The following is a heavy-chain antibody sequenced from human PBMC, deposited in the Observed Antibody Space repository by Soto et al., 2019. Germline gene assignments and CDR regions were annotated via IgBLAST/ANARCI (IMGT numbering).Heavy chain of an antibody. Sequence: SETLSLTCTVSGGSISSSTYYWGWIRQPPGKGLEWIGYIYYSGSTNYNPSLKSRVTISVDTSKNQFSLKLSSVTAADTAVYYCAREEPEAHTRFDPWGQGTLVTVSS. CDR2: IYYSGST. CDR1: GGSISSSTYY. CDR3: AREEPEAHTRFDP. D-gene: IGHD1-1*01. J-gene: IGHJ5*02. V-gene: IGHV4-61*01.